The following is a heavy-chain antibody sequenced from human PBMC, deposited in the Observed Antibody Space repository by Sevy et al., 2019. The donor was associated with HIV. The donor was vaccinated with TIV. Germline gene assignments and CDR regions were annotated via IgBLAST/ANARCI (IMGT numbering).Heavy chain of an antibody. D-gene: IGHD2-21*01. V-gene: IGHV4-39*01. CDR2: IYYSGST. CDR3: ARHSRAWWWIDY. Sequence: SETLSLTCTVSGGSISSSSYYWGWIRQPPGKGLEWIGSIYYSGSTYYNPSLKSRVTISVDTSKNQFSLKLSSVTAADTDVYYCARHSRAWWWIDYWGQGTLVTVSS. CDR1: GGSISSSSYY. J-gene: IGHJ4*02.